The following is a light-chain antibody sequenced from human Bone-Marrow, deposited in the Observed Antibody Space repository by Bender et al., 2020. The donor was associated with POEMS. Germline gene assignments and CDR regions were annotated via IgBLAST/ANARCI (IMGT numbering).Light chain of an antibody. CDR2: SNN. V-gene: IGLV1-44*01. Sequence: QSVLTQPPSASGTPGQRVTISCSGGSSNIGAHAVNWYQQLPGTAPKLLIYSNNQRPSGVPDRFSGSKSGTSASLAISGLQSEDEADYYCAAWDDSLNGYVVFGGGTKLTVL. J-gene: IGLJ2*01. CDR3: AAWDDSLNGYVV. CDR1: SSNIGAHA.